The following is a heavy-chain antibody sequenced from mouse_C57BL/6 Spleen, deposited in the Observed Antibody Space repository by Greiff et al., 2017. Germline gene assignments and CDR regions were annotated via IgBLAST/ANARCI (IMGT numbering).Heavy chain of an antibody. J-gene: IGHJ2*01. CDR3: AYYYGSSHAYFDY. CDR1: GYSITSGYY. V-gene: IGHV3-6*01. CDR2: ISYDGSN. Sequence: EVKLQESGPGLVKPSQSLSLTCSVTGYSITSGYYWNWIRQFPGNKLEWMGYISYDGSNNYNPSLKNRISITRDTSKNQFFLKLNSVTTEDTATYYCAYYYGSSHAYFDYWGQGTTLTVSS. D-gene: IGHD1-1*01.